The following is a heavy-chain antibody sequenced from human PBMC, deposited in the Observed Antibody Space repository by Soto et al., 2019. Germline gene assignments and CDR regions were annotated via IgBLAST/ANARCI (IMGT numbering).Heavy chain of an antibody. Sequence: SETLSLTCTVSGGSISSGGYYWSWIRQHPGKGLEWIGYIYYSGSTYYNPSLKSRVTISVDTSKNQFSLKLSSVTAADTAVYYCAKWRVVGPPSGMDVWGQGTTVTVSS. V-gene: IGHV4-31*03. D-gene: IGHD2-2*01. CDR3: AKWRVVGPPSGMDV. CDR1: GGSISSGGYY. J-gene: IGHJ6*02. CDR2: IYYSGST.